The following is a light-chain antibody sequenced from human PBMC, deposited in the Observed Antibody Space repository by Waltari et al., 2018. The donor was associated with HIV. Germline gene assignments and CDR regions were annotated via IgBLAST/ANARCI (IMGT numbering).Light chain of an antibody. CDR1: QSIIYF. J-gene: IGKJ2*01. CDR2: GAS. V-gene: IGKV1-39*01. CDR3: QQSDSFPYT. Sequence: DIQMTQSPSPLSASVGDTVVISCRASQSIIYFLNWYQLKPGKAPALLISGASSLQSGVPSRFVGSGSGTDFTLTIKNLQPGDFATYFCQQSDSFPYTFGPGTKLDI.